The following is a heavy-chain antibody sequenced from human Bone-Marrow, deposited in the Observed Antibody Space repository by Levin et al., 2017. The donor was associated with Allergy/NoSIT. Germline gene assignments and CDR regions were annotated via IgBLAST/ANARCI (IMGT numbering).Heavy chain of an antibody. J-gene: IGHJ3*01. CDR2: ISNNGRYT. D-gene: IGHD3-3*01. CDR1: GFTFSNHA. CDR3: VKEYRITIFGVVPAFDS. Sequence: AASVKVSCSASGFTFSNHAMHWVRQAPGKGLEYVSGISNNGRYTYYADSVTSRFTISRDNSKKTLYLQMSSLRPEDTSVYYCVKEYRITIFGVVPAFDSWGQGTLVTVSS. V-gene: IGHV3-64D*06.